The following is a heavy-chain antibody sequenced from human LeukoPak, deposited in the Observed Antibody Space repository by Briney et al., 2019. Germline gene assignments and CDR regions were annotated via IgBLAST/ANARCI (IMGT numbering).Heavy chain of an antibody. Sequence: PSETLSLTCAVYGGSFSGYYWSWIRQPPGKGLEWIGEINHSGSTNYNPSLKSRVTISVDTSKNQFSLKLSSVTAADTAVYYCARGELLWFGTRMIIIDYWGQGTLVTVSS. V-gene: IGHV4-34*01. CDR3: ARGELLWFGTRMIIIDY. CDR2: INHSGST. CDR1: GGSFSGYY. J-gene: IGHJ4*02. D-gene: IGHD3-10*01.